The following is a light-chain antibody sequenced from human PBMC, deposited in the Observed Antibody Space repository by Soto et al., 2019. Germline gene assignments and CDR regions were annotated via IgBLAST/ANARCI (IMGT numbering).Light chain of an antibody. V-gene: IGKV1-8*01. CDR3: QQYYSYPRT. Sequence: AIRVTQSPSSISASPGDRVTITCRASQHISSFLAWYQQRPGKAPNLLLYASSSLQSGVPSRFSGSGSGTDFTLTISNLQSEDFGTYYCQQYYSYPRTSGQGTKVEIK. CDR1: QHISSF. CDR2: ASS. J-gene: IGKJ1*01.